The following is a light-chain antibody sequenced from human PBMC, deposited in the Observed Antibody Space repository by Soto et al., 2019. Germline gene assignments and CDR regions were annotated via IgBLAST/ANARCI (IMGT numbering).Light chain of an antibody. Sequence: QSVLTQPASVSGSPGQSITFSCTGTSSDIGVYNYVSWYQQHPGKAPKLMIYEVNNRPSGVSNRFSGSKSGNTAPLTISGIQAEDEADYYCSSYTTTNPSVYGSGPKVPV. J-gene: IGLJ1*01. CDR2: EVN. CDR3: SSYTTTNPSV. CDR1: SSDIGVYNY. V-gene: IGLV2-14*01.